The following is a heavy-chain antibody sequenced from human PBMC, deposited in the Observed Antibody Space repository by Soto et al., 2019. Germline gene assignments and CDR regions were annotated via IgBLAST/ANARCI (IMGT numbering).Heavy chain of an antibody. D-gene: IGHD2-8*01. CDR1: GYTFSRYY. J-gene: IGHJ4*02. CDR2: INPSSGSP. CDR3: ARGVVVKVYEMGGPDY. V-gene: IGHV1-46*01. Sequence: QVQLVQSGAEVKKPGASVKVYCRTSGYTFSRYYMHWVRQAPGQGLEWMGIINPSSGSPNYAQKFLGRLTVTRDKSTSTVYMELNGLTSEDTAMYYCARGVVVKVYEMGGPDYWGQGTLVTVSS.